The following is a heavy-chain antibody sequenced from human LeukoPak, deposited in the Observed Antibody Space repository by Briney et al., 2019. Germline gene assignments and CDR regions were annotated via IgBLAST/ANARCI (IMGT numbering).Heavy chain of an antibody. CDR2: INPNSGGT. CDR1: EYTFTGYY. V-gene: IGHV1-2*02. Sequence: GASVKVSCKASEYTFTGYYMHWVRQAPGQGLEWMGWINPNSGGTNYAQKFQGRVTMTRDTSISTAYMELRSLRSDDTAVYYCARGRRSSLHVFDYWGQGTLVTVSS. J-gene: IGHJ4*02. D-gene: IGHD6-6*01. CDR3: ARGRRSSLHVFDY.